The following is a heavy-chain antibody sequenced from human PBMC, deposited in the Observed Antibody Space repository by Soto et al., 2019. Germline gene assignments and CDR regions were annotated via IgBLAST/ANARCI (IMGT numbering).Heavy chain of an antibody. D-gene: IGHD1-26*01. J-gene: IGHJ6*02. Sequence: SVKVSCKTSGGTFSSYAISWVRQAPGQGLEWMGGIIPIFGTANYAQKFQGRVTITADESTSTAYMELSSLRSEDAAVYYCASPPGYSGNHPGQEYGMDVWGQGTTVTVSS. CDR2: IIPIFGTA. V-gene: IGHV1-69*13. CDR3: ASPPGYSGNHPGQEYGMDV. CDR1: GGTFSSYA.